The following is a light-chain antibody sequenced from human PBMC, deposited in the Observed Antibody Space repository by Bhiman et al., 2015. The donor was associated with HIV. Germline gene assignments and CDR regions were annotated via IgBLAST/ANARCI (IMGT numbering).Light chain of an antibody. J-gene: IGLJ2*01. CDR2: YDN. CDR1: NIGSKS. Sequence: SYVLTQPPSVSVAPGKTARITCGGNNIGSKSVHWYQQKPGQAPVMVIYYDNDRPSGIPERFSGSNSGNTATLTISRVEAGDEADYYCQAWDSSTVVFGGGTKLTVL. V-gene: IGLV3-21*01. CDR3: QAWDSSTVV.